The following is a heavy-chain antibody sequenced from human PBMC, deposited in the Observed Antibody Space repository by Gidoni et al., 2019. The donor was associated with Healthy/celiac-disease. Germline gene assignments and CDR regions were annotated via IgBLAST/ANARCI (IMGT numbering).Heavy chain of an antibody. CDR1: GVTFSSYA. CDR2: MSGSGGST. J-gene: IGHJ1*01. CDR3: AKCLGYGDYAKTPEYFQH. D-gene: IGHD4-17*01. V-gene: IGHV3-23*01. Sequence: EVQLLESGGGLVQPGGSLSLSCAASGVTFSSYAMSWVRQAPGKGLAWVAAMSGSGGSTYYADSVKGRFTISRDNSKNTLYLQMNSLRAEDTAVDYCAKCLGYGDYAKTPEYFQHWGQGTLVTVSS.